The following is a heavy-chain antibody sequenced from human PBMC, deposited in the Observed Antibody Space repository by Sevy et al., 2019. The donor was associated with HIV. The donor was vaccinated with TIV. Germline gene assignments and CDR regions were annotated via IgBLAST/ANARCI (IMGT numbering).Heavy chain of an antibody. J-gene: IGHJ4*02. CDR2: INPSGGST. Sequence: ASVKVSCKASGYTFTSYYMHWVRQAPGQGLEWMGIINPSGGSTSYAQKFQGRVTMIRDTSTSTVYMELSSLRSEDTAVYYCASGLASVFARYWGQGTLVTVSS. V-gene: IGHV1-46*01. CDR1: GYTFTSYY. CDR3: ASGLASVFARY. D-gene: IGHD3-16*01.